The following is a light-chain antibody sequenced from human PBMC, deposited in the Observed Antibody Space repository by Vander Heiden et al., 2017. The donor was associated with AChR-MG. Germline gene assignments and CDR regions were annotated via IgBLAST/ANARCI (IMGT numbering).Light chain of an antibody. CDR1: QSVSST. CDR2: GAS. Sequence: EIVMTQSPATLSASPGHRATLSCRASQSVSSTLAWYQQKPGQAPRLLIYGASTRATGIPARFSGSGSGTEFTLTISSLQSEDFAVYYCQQYNNWPPITFGQGTRLEIK. CDR3: QQYNNWPPIT. V-gene: IGKV3-15*01. J-gene: IGKJ5*01.